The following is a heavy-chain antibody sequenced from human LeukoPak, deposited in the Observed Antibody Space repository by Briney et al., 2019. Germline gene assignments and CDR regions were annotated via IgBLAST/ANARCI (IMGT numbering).Heavy chain of an antibody. J-gene: IGHJ4*02. V-gene: IGHV4-4*07. Sequence: PSETLSLTCTVSGGSISSYYWSWIRQPAGKGLEWIGRIYTSGSTNYNPSLKSRVTMSVDTSKNQFSLKLSSVTAADTAVYYCARSYYYDSRGYTDDYWGQGTLVTVSS. D-gene: IGHD3-22*01. CDR1: GGSISSYY. CDR2: IYTSGST. CDR3: ARSYYYDSRGYTDDY.